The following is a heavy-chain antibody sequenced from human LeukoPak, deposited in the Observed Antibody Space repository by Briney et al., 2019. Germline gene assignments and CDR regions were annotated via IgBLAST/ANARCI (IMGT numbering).Heavy chain of an antibody. CDR2: IKEDGSED. CDR1: GFTFSSYW. J-gene: IGHJ4*02. Sequence: PGGSLRLSCAASGFTFSSYWMTWVRQAPGKGLEWVANIKEDGSEDHYVDSVKGRFSISRDNTKNSLYLQINSLRAEDTAVYYCARGVMLANWGQGALVTVSS. D-gene: IGHD3-16*01. CDR3: ARGVMLAN. V-gene: IGHV3-7*05.